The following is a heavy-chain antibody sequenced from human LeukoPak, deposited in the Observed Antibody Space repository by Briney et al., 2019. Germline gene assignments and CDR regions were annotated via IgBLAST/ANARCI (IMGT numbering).Heavy chain of an antibody. CDR2: IYYSGST. J-gene: IGHJ4*02. CDR3: ARVLGGYYYDSSGYYFDY. CDR1: GGSISSYY. D-gene: IGHD3-22*01. V-gene: IGHV4-59*01. Sequence: PSETLSLTCTVSGGSISSYYWSWIRQPPGKGLEWIGYIYYSGSTNYNPSLKSRVTISVDKSKNQFSLKLSSVTAADTAVYYCARVLGGYYYDSSGYYFDYWGQGTLVTVSS.